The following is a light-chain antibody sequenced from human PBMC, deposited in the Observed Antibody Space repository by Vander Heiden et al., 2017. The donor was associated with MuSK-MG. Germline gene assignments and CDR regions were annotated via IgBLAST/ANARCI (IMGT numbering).Light chain of an antibody. CDR1: SSNIGAGSA. CDR3: QSYDSSLSGYVV. V-gene: IGLV1-40*01. Sequence: QPVLTQPPSVSGAPGQRVTISCTGSSSNIGAGSAVHWYQQLPGPAPKRLIDGKSKRPSGGPDRFSGSKSGTSASLAITGLQAEEEADYYCQSYDSSLSGYVVFGGGTKLTVL. J-gene: IGLJ2*01. CDR2: GKS.